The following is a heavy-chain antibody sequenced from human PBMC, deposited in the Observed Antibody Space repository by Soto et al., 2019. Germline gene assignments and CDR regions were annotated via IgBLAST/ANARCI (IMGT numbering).Heavy chain of an antibody. V-gene: IGHV5-51*01. CDR2: IYPGDSDT. Sequence: GGTLKLSCQGAGYSFTSYWIGWVRQMPGKGLEWMGIIYPGDSDTRYSPSFQGQVTISADKSISTAYLQWSSLKASDTAMYYCARTEEKSGYWVYGMDVWGQGTTVTVSS. D-gene: IGHD3-3*01. CDR3: ARTEEKSGYWVYGMDV. J-gene: IGHJ6*02. CDR1: GYSFTSYW.